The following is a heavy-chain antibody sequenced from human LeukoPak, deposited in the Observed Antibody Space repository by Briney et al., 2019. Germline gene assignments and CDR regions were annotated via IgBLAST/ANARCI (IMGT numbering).Heavy chain of an antibody. J-gene: IGHJ3*02. CDR3: TTAPHGMARGGDLDAFDI. CDR2: IKSKTDGGTT. D-gene: IGHD2-21*02. Sequence: PGGSLRLSCTASGFAFDEHGMSWVRQVPRKGLEWVGRIKSKTDGGTTDYAAPVKGRFTISRDDSKNTLYLQMNSLKTEDTAVYFCTTAPHGMARGGDLDAFDIWGEGTMVTVSS. V-gene: IGHV3-15*01. CDR1: GFAFDEHG.